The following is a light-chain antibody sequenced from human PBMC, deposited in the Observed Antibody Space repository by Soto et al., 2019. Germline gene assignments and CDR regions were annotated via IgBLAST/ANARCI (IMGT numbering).Light chain of an antibody. CDR2: GNF. V-gene: IGLV1-40*01. CDR3: QSYDSTLSGSV. CDR1: SSNIGADYD. J-gene: IGLJ2*01. Sequence: QSVLTQPPSLSGAPGQSVTISCTGSSSNIGADYDVHWYQQLPGTAPKLLIYGNFNRPSGVPDRFSGSKFGTSGSLAITGLQAEDEADYYCQSYDSTLSGSVFGGGTKLTVL.